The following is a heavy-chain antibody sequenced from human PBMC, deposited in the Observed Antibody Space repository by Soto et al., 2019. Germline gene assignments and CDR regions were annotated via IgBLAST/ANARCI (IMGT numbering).Heavy chain of an antibody. D-gene: IGHD6-6*01. V-gene: IGHV3-33*01. CDR3: AREGSSYYYYYGMDV. J-gene: IGHJ6*02. CDR2: IWYDGSNK. Sequence: HPGGSLRLSCAASGFTFSSYGMHWVRQAPGKGLEWVAVIWYDGSNKYYADSVKGRFTISRDNSKNTLYLQMNSLRAKDTAVYYCAREGSSYYYYYGMDVWGQGTTVTSP. CDR1: GFTFSSYG.